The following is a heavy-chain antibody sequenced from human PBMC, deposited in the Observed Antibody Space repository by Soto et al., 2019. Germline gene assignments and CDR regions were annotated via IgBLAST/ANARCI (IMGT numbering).Heavy chain of an antibody. Sequence: GASVKVSCKASGYTFTSYGISWVRQAPGQGLEWMGWISAYNGNTNYAQKLQGRVTMTTDTSTSTAYMELRSLRSDDTAVYYCARDREQLWQYIHYFDYWGQGTLVTVSS. V-gene: IGHV1-18*04. CDR3: ARDREQLWQYIHYFDY. CDR1: GYTFTSYG. J-gene: IGHJ4*02. CDR2: ISAYNGNT. D-gene: IGHD5-18*01.